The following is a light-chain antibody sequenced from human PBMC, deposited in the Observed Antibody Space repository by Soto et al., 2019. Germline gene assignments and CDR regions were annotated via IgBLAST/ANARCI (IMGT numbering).Light chain of an antibody. V-gene: IGLV1-51*01. CDR3: GTWDSSLSAGL. CDR2: DNN. Sequence: QSVLTQPPSVSAAPGQKVTISCSGSSSNIGNNYVSWYQQLPGTAPKLLIYDNNKRPSGIPDRFSGSKSGTSATLGITGLQTGDEADYYCGTWDSSLSAGLFGGGTQLTVL. J-gene: IGLJ7*01. CDR1: SSNIGNNY.